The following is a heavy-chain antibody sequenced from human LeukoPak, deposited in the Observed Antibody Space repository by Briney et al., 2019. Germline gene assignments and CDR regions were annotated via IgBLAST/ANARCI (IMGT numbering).Heavy chain of an antibody. CDR1: GFTFSSYS. J-gene: IGHJ4*02. CDR3: AKGRYDIN. V-gene: IGHV3-23*01. Sequence: GGSLRLSCAASGFTFSSYSMNWVRQAPGKGLEWVSGISGLGGKTYYADSVKGRFTISRDNSKNTLYLQMNSLRAEDTAVYYCAKGRYDINWGQGTLVTVSS. D-gene: IGHD3-22*01. CDR2: ISGLGGKT.